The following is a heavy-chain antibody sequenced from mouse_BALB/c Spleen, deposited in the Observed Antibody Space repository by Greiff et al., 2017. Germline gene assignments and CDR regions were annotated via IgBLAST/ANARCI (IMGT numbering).Heavy chain of an antibody. J-gene: IGHJ3*01. CDR1: GFTFSDYY. V-gene: IGHV5-4*02. CDR2: ISDGGRYT. D-gene: IGHD2-1*01. CDR3: AREGGNYGFFAY. Sequence: EVQLVESGGGLVKPGGSLKLSCAASGFTFSDYYMYWVRQTPEKRLEWVATISDGGRYTYYPDSVKGRFTIARDNAKNNLYLQMSSLKSEDTAMYSCAREGGNYGFFAYWGQGTLVTVSA.